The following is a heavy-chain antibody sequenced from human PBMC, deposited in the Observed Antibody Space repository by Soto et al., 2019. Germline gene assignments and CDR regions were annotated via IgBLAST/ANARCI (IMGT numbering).Heavy chain of an antibody. V-gene: IGHV4-39*01. CDR1: GGSISSSSYY. CDR2: IYYSGST. CDR3: ARHFHPHDCTNGVCYENWFDP. D-gene: IGHD2-8*01. Sequence: ETLSLTCTVSGGSISSSSYYWGWIRQPPGKGLEWIGSIYYSGSTYYSPSLKSRVTISVDTSKNQFSLKLSSVTAADTAVYYCARHFHPHDCTNGVCYENWFDPWGQGTLVTVS. J-gene: IGHJ5*02.